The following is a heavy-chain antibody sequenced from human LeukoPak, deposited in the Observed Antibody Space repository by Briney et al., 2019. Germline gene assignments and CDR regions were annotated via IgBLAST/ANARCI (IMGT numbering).Heavy chain of an antibody. CDR3: AARIAVAGTLGLFDY. J-gene: IGHJ4*02. D-gene: IGHD6-19*01. Sequence: GGSLRLSCAASGFTFSSYGMHWVRQAPGKGLEWVAFIRYDGSNKYYADSVKGRFTISRDNSKNTLYLQMNSLRAEGTAVYYCAARIAVAGTLGLFDYWGQGTLVTVSS. V-gene: IGHV3-30*02. CDR2: IRYDGSNK. CDR1: GFTFSSYG.